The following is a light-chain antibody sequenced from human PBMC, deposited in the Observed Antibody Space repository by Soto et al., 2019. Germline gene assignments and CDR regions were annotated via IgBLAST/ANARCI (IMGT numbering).Light chain of an antibody. J-gene: IGKJ2*01. CDR3: QQYNNWPPT. V-gene: IGKV3-15*01. CDR1: QSVRGN. CDR2: GAS. Sequence: EVVMTQSPPTLSVSSGERATLSCRASQSVRGNLAWYQQKPGQAPRLLISGASTGATGVPARFSGSGSETEFTLTISSLQSEDSAVYYCQQYNNWPPTFGQGTKVDIK.